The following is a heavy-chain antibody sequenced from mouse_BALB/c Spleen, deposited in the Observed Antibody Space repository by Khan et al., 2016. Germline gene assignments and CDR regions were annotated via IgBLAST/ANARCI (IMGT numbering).Heavy chain of an antibody. CDR3: ARGYYGSRGYYFDY. CDR1: GYSITSDYA. CDR2: ILYSGTT. V-gene: IGHV3-2*02. Sequence: EVQLQESGPGLVKPSQSLSLTCTVTGYSITSDYAWNWIRQFPGNKLEWMGYILYSGTTNYNPSLKSRISITRDTSKNQFFLPLNSVTTEDTATYYCARGYYGSRGYYFDYGGKGTTLTVSS. D-gene: IGHD1-1*01. J-gene: IGHJ2*01.